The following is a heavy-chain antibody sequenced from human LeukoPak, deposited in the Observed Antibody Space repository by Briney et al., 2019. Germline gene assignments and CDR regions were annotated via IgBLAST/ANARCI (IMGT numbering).Heavy chain of an antibody. CDR1: GFTFSGYW. CDR2: ITGDGSST. CDR3: AKDLQGYTAMIT. J-gene: IGHJ5*02. V-gene: IGHV3-74*01. Sequence: PGGSLRLSCAASGFTFSGYWMHWVRQPPGKGLVWVSRITGDGSSTTYADSVKGRFTISRDNAKNTLYLQMNSLRAEDTAVYYCAKDLQGYTAMITWGQGTLVTVSS. D-gene: IGHD5-18*01.